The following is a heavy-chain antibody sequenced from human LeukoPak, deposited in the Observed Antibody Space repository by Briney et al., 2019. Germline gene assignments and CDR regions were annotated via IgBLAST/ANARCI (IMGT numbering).Heavy chain of an antibody. J-gene: IGHJ4*02. CDR3: ARRGGPYDSTFDY. CDR1: GGSFSGYY. V-gene: IGHV4-34*01. D-gene: IGHD5-12*01. Sequence: SETLSLTCAVYGGSFSGYYWSWIRQPPGKGLEWIGEINHSGSTNYNPSLKSRVTISVDTSKNQFSLKLSSVTAADTAVYYCARRGGPYDSTFDYWGQGTLVTVSS. CDR2: INHSGST.